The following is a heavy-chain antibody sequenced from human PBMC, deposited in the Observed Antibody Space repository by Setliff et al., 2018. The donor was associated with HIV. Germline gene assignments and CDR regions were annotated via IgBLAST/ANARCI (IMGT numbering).Heavy chain of an antibody. D-gene: IGHD1-26*01. V-gene: IGHV1-46*01. CDR2: IYPGGARR. J-gene: IGHJ5*02. CDR1: GYTFTNYY. CDR3: ARDSGVNGGWFDP. Sequence: ASVKVSCKASGYTFTNYYMHWVRQAPGQGLEWMGIIYPGGARRSYAQKFQGRVTMTWDTSTSTVYMELSSLRSEDTAFYYCARDSGVNGGWFDPWGQGSLVTVSS.